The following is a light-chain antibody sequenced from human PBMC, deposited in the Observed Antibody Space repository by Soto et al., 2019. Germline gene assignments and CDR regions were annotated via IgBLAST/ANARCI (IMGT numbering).Light chain of an antibody. J-gene: IGKJ2*01. CDR1: QSVLYSSNNKNY. CDR3: QQYYSTPPL. Sequence: DLVMTQSPDSLAVSLGERATINCKSSQSVLYSSNNKNYLAWYQQKPRQPPKLLIYWASTRESGVPDRFSGGGSGTDFTLTISSLQAEDVAVYYCQQYYSTPPLFGQGTKLEIK. V-gene: IGKV4-1*01. CDR2: WAS.